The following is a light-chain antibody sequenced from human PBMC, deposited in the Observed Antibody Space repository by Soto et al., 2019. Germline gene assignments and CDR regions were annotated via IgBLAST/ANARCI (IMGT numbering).Light chain of an antibody. J-gene: IGLJ1*01. Sequence: QSVLTQPPSVSGAPGQSVTISCTGSSSNIGAGYDVHWYQQRPGTAPKLLIFGNINRPSGVPDRFSGSKSGTSASLAITGIQAADEGDYYCQSYDSTLSASDVFGNGTKVTV. CDR3: QSYDSTLSASDV. CDR1: SSNIGAGYD. V-gene: IGLV1-40*01. CDR2: GNI.